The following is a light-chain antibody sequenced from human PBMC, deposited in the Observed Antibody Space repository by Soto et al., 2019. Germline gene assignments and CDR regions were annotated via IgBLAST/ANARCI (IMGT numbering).Light chain of an antibody. J-gene: IGKJ4*01. Sequence: EIVMTQSTATLSVSPGEGATLSCRAGQSVSTSVAWYQQKPGQAPRLLIYGASTRATGIPARFSGSGSGTEFTLTISSLQSEDFAVYYCQQYNSWPITFGGGTKVEIK. CDR3: QQYNSWPIT. V-gene: IGKV3-15*01. CDR2: GAS. CDR1: QSVSTS.